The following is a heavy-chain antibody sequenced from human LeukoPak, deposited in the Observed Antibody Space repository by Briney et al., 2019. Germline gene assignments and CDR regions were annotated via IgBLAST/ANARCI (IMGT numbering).Heavy chain of an antibody. Sequence: SETLSLTCAVYGGSFSGYYWSWIRQPPGKGLEWIGEINHNGSTNYNPSLKSRVTISVDTSKNQFSLKLSSVTAADTAVYYCARKPRYSSGWYFLPEDYWGQGTLVTVSS. CDR1: GGSFSGYY. CDR3: ARKPRYSSGWYFLPEDY. CDR2: INHNGST. V-gene: IGHV4-34*01. J-gene: IGHJ4*02. D-gene: IGHD6-19*01.